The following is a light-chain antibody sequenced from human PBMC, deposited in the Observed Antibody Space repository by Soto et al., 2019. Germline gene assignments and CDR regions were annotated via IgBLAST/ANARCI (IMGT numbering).Light chain of an antibody. CDR2: GAS. CDR3: QQYGSARWT. J-gene: IGKJ1*01. V-gene: IGKV3-20*01. CDR1: QSVSSTY. Sequence: EIVLTQSPDTLSLFPGERATLSCRASQSVSSTYLAWYQQKLGQAPRLLIFGASSRATGIPDRCSGSGSGTDFTLTISRLEPEDVAVYYCQQYGSARWTFGQGTKVEIK.